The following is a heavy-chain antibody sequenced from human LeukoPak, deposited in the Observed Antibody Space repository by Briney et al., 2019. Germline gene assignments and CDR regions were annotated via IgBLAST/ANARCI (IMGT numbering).Heavy chain of an antibody. J-gene: IGHJ5*02. CDR2: INPSGGST. D-gene: IGHD2-2*01. Sequence: SVKVSCKASGYTFTSYYMHWVRQAPGQGLEGMGIINPSGGSTSYAQKFQGRVTMTRDTSTNTVYMELSSLRSEDTAVYYCARDRTRDWFDPWGQGTLVTVSS. V-gene: IGHV1-46*01. CDR1: GYTFTSYY. CDR3: ARDRTRDWFDP.